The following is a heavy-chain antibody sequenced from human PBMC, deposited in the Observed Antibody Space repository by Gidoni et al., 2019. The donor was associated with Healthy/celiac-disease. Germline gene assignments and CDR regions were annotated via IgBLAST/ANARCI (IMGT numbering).Heavy chain of an antibody. V-gene: IGHV4-34*12. CDR2: IIHSGST. D-gene: IGHD6-6*01. Sequence: QVLLQLWGAGLLKPSETLSLTCAVYVGSFSGYYWSWFRQTPGKGLEWIGEIIHSGSTNYNPSLKRRVTITVDTSKNQFSLKLNSVTAADTAVYYCARSGRSSSRYYYYGMDVWGQGTTVTVSS. J-gene: IGHJ6*02. CDR3: ARSGRSSSRYYYYGMDV. CDR1: VGSFSGYY.